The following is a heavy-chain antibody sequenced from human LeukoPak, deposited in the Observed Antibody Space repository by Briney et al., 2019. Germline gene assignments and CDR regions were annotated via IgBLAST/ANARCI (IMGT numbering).Heavy chain of an antibody. CDR1: GFTFSSYA. V-gene: IGHV3-23*01. CDR2: ISGGGGST. D-gene: IGHD6-19*01. J-gene: IGHJ4*02. CDR3: AKVEQWLVQAGVDY. Sequence: GGSLRLSCAASGFTFSSYAMSWVRQAPGKGLEWVSAISGGGGSTYYADSVKGRFTISRDNSKNTLYLQMNSLRAEDTAVYYCAKVEQWLVQAGVDYWGQGTLVTVSS.